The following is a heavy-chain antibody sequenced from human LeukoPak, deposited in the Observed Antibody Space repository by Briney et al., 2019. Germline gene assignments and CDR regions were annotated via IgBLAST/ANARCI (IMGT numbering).Heavy chain of an antibody. CDR1: GYTFTSYG. J-gene: IGHJ3*02. CDR3: ARDPLVYCSSTSCYPIGDDAFDI. CDR2: ISAYNGNT. D-gene: IGHD2-2*01. V-gene: IGHV1-18*01. Sequence: ASVKLSCKASGYTFTSYGISWVRQAPGQGLEWMGWISAYNGNTIYAEKLQGRVTMTTDTSTRTANMELRSLRSDDTDVYYCARDPLVYCSSTSCYPIGDDAFDIWGQGTMVTVSS.